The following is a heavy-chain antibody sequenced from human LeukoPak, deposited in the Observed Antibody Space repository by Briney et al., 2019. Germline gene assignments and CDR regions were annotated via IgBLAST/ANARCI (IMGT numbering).Heavy chain of an antibody. Sequence: ASVKVSCKASGYTFTTYGISWVRQAPGQGLEWMGWISAYNGNTNYAQKLQGRVTMTTDTSTSTAYMELRSLRSDDTAVYYCASGTGTTGSLYYYYMDVWGKGTTVTVSS. V-gene: IGHV1-18*01. CDR1: GYTFTTYG. D-gene: IGHD1-7*01. CDR3: ASGTGTTGSLYYYYMDV. CDR2: ISAYNGNT. J-gene: IGHJ6*03.